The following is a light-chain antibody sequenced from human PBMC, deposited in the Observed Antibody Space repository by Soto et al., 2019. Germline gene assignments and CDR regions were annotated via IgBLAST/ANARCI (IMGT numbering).Light chain of an antibody. CDR1: QSISDT. CDR3: QQSYTTPLT. Sequence: EIVMTQSPATLSVSPGGRATHSCRASQSISDTLAWYQQKPGQAPRLLIYGASRRATGFPARFSGSGSGTDFTLTISSLQSEDFAVYYCQQSYTTPLTFGGGTKVDI. V-gene: IGKV3-15*01. J-gene: IGKJ4*01. CDR2: GAS.